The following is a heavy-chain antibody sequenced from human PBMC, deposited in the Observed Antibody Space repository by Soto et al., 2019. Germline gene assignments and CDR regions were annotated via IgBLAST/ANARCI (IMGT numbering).Heavy chain of an antibody. Sequence: QVQLVESGGGVIQPGGSLRLSCGASGFTLSNFGVHWVRQAPGKGPEWVGAISSDGKTESYGASVRGRFTVSRDNSQNRVFLQMNSLRSDDTGVYYCAQGHVAVMHSHLDIWGQGTMVSVSS. CDR2: ISSDGKTE. V-gene: IGHV3-30*18. D-gene: IGHD6-19*01. CDR1: GFTLSNFG. CDR3: AQGHVAVMHSHLDI. J-gene: IGHJ3*02.